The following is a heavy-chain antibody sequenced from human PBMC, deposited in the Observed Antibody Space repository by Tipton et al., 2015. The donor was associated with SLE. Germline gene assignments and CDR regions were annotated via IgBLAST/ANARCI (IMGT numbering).Heavy chain of an antibody. J-gene: IGHJ4*02. Sequence: TLSLTCTVSGSSLSTGYYYWTWIRQHPGKGLEWIGYISYSGSTYYNPSLESRLGMSIDTSNNQFSLKLSSVSAADTAVYYCATQKWAIDFWGQGALVTVSS. CDR2: ISYSGST. D-gene: IGHD2-8*01. CDR3: ATQKWAIDF. V-gene: IGHV4-31*03. CDR1: GSSLSTGYYY.